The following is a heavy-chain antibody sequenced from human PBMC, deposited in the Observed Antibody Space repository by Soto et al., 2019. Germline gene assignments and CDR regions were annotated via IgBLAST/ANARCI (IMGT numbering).Heavy chain of an antibody. D-gene: IGHD3-9*01. CDR1: GGSISSYY. CDR3: ARVGGRTHYDILTGSPYWYFNL. V-gene: IGHV4-59*01. Sequence: SETLSLTCTVSGGSISSYYWSWIRQPPGKGLEWIGYIYYSGSTNYNPSLKSRVTISVDTSKNQFSLKLSSVTAADTAVYYCARVGGRTHYDILTGSPYWYFNLWGRGTLVTVSS. J-gene: IGHJ2*01. CDR2: IYYSGST.